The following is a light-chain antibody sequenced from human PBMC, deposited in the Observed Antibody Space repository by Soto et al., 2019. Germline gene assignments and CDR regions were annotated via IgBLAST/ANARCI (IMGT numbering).Light chain of an antibody. CDR3: QSHDSSLVV. Sequence: QSVLTQPPSVSGAPGQRVTISCTGSSSNIGAGYDVHWYQQLPGTAPKLLIYANSNRPSGVPDRFSGSKSGTSASLAITGLQAEDEADYYCQSHDSSLVVFGGGTKVTVL. CDR1: SSNIGAGYD. CDR2: ANS. V-gene: IGLV1-40*01. J-gene: IGLJ2*01.